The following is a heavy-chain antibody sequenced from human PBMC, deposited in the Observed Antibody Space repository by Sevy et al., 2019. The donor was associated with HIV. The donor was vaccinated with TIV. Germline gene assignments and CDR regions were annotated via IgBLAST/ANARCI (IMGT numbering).Heavy chain of an antibody. V-gene: IGHV3-7*03. J-gene: IGHJ6*03. D-gene: IGHD6-13*01. CDR2: IKQDGSEK. CDR1: GFTFSSYW. CDR3: ARLGIAAARLYYYYYYMDV. Sequence: GGSLRLSCAASGFTFSSYWMSWVRQAPGKGLEWVANIKQDGSEKYYVDSVKGRFTISRDNAKNSLYLQMNSLRAEDTAVYYCARLGIAAARLYYYYYYMDVWGKGTTVTVSS.